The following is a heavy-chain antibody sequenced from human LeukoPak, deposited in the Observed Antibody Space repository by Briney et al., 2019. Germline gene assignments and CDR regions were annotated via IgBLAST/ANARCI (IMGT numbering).Heavy chain of an antibody. D-gene: IGHD2-15*01. V-gene: IGHV1-69*04. J-gene: IGHJ3*02. Sequence: SVKVSCKASGGTFSSYAISWVRQAPGQGLEWMGRIIPILGIANYAQKFQGRVTITADKSTSTAYMELSSLRSEDTAVYYCASPKLGYCSGGSCYMGDDAFDIWGQGTMVTVSS. CDR2: IIPILGIA. CDR3: ASPKLGYCSGGSCYMGDDAFDI. CDR1: GGTFSSYA.